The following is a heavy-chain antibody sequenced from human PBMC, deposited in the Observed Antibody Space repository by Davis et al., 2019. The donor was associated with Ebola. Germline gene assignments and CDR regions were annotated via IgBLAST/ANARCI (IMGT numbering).Heavy chain of an antibody. CDR1: GYSFTSYW. J-gene: IGHJ3*02. CDR2: IYTGDSDT. V-gene: IGHV5-51*01. D-gene: IGHD1-14*01. CDR3: ASLRRTITGMDDGFDI. Sequence: GESLKISCKGSGYSFTSYWIGWVRQMPGKGLEWMGVIYTGDSDTRYSPSFRGQVTISADKSIRTAYLQWSSLKASDTAIYYCASLRRTITGMDDGFDIWGQGTKVTVSS.